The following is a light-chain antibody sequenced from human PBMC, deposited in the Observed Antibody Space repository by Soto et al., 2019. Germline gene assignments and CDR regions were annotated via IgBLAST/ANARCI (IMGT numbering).Light chain of an antibody. V-gene: IGKV3-20*01. CDR1: QNVGSNY. CDR3: QQYGGSPWT. Sequence: EIVLTQSPGTLSLSPGDRATLSCRASQNVGSNYLAWYQQKPGQAPRLLIYAASSRAPGIPARFSGSGSGTDFTLTISRLDPEDFAVYHCQQYGGSPWTFGQGTKVETK. J-gene: IGKJ1*01. CDR2: AAS.